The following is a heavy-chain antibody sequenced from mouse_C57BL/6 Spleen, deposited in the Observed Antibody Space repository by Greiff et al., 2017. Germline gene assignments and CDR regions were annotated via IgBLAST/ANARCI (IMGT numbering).Heavy chain of an antibody. CDR2: ISSGGSYT. Sequence: VQLKESGGDLVKPGGSLKLSCAASGFTFSSYGMSWVRQTPDKRLEWVATISSGGSYTYYPDSVKGRFTISRDNAKNTLYLQMSSLKSEDTAMYYCARAPDVYYAMDYWGQGTSVTVSS. CDR3: ARAPDVYYAMDY. J-gene: IGHJ4*01. V-gene: IGHV5-6*01. D-gene: IGHD3-1*01. CDR1: GFTFSSYG.